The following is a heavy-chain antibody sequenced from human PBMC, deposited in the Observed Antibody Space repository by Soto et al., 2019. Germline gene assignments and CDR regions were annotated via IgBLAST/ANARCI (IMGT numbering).Heavy chain of an antibody. D-gene: IGHD3-10*01. CDR1: GFSLTTSGVG. J-gene: IGHJ4*02. V-gene: IGHV2-5*02. CDR3: AHSYRSGGSYSFDY. CDR2: IYWDGDE. Sequence: QITLKESGPTLVKPTQTLTLTCTFSGFSLTTSGVGVGWIRQPPGKALECLALIYWDGDERYSQPLKCRHTLAQDNSNHQLVPTMTNIDPVDTATYYCAHSYRSGGSYSFDYWGQGTLVTGSS.